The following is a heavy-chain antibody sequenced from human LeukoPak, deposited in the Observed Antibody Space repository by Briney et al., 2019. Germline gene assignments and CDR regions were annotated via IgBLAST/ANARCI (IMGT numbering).Heavy chain of an antibody. CDR3: ARQRYYGSGSYSLNWFDP. Sequence: SETLSLTCSVSGDSISGFYWGWIRQPPGKGLEWIGIIHYTGTTNYNPSLISRVTISVDTSKNQFSLRLSSVTAADTAVYYCARQRYYGSGSYSLNWFDPWGQGTLVTVSS. J-gene: IGHJ5*02. V-gene: IGHV4-59*08. D-gene: IGHD3-10*01. CDR2: IHYTGTT. CDR1: GDSISGFY.